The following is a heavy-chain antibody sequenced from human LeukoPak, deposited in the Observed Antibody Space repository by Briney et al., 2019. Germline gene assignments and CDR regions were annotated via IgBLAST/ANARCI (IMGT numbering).Heavy chain of an antibody. Sequence: GGSLRLSCAASGFTFSTYAVNWVRQAPGKGLEWVSTTSGSGDSTYYADSVKGRFTISRDNSKDTLYLQMSSVRVDDTAVYYCARDRGRYYDSRGFYWGYYFDSWGQGILVTVSS. D-gene: IGHD3-22*01. CDR2: TSGSGDST. J-gene: IGHJ4*02. V-gene: IGHV3-23*01. CDR1: GFTFSTYA. CDR3: ARDRGRYYDSRGFYWGYYFDS.